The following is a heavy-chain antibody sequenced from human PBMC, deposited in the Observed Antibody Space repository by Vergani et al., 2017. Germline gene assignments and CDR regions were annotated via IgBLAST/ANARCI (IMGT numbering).Heavy chain of an antibody. D-gene: IGHD1-26*01. CDR1: GFTFSSYG. J-gene: IGHJ4*02. V-gene: IGHV3-33*01. Sequence: QVQLVESGGGVVQPGRSLRLSCAASGFTFSSYGMHWVRQAPGKGLEWVAVIWYDGSNKYYADSVKGRFTISRDNSKNTLYLQMNSLRAEDTAVYYCARDRGGSYYLDYGGQGTLVTVSS. CDR3: ARDRGGSYYLDY. CDR2: IWYDGSNK.